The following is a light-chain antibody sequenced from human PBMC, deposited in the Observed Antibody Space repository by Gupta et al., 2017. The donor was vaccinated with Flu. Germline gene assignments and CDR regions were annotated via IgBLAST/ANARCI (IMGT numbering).Light chain of an antibody. Sequence: IPMAQTPSTLSASVGDRVTITCRASQSISSWLAWYQQQTAKDPQRLIYNDSSLESGGPSRFSGGGSGTKVSPTTSSLQDDDVSTYYYQQYRSNSYTFGQGTKLEIK. V-gene: IGKV1-5*03. CDR3: QQYRSNSYT. J-gene: IGKJ2*01. CDR2: NDS. CDR1: QSISSW.